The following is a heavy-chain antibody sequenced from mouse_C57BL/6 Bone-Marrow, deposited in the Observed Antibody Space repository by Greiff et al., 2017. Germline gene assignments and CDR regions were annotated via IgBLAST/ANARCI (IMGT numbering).Heavy chain of an antibody. CDR3: ARDWFAY. Sequence: QVQLQQSGPELVKPGASVKLSCKASGYNFTSYDINWVKQRPGQGLEWIGWIYPRDGSTKYNEKIKGKATLTVATSSSTAYMELHSLTSEDSAVYFCARDWFAYWGQGTLVTVSA. CDR1: GYNFTSYD. V-gene: IGHV1-85*01. CDR2: IYPRDGST. J-gene: IGHJ3*01.